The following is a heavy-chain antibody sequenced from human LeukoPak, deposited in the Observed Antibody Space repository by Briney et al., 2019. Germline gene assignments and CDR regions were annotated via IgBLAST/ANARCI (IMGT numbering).Heavy chain of an antibody. CDR2: ISSSSSTI. V-gene: IGHV3-48*04. CDR3: ARDQGRTYYYDSSGYYPWFDY. CDR1: GFTFSSYS. Sequence: PGGSLRLSCAASGFTFSSYSMNWVRQAPGKGLEWVSYISSSSSTIYYADSVKGRFTVSRDNAENALYLQMNSLRAEDTAVYYCARDQGRTYYYDSSGYYPWFDYWGQGTLVTVSS. D-gene: IGHD3-22*01. J-gene: IGHJ4*02.